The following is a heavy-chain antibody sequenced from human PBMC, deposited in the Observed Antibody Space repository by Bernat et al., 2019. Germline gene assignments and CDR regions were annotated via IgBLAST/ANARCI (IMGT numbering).Heavy chain of an antibody. V-gene: IGHV4-39*01. CDR1: GGSISSSSYY. CDR3: ARLGLHILNHLPPLYSSGWYPIDY. D-gene: IGHD6-19*01. CDR2: IYYSGST. J-gene: IGHJ4*02. Sequence: QLQLQESGPGLVKPSETLSLTCTVSGGSISSSSYYWGWIRQPPGKGLEWIGSIYYSGSTYYNPSLKSRVTISVDTSKNQFSLKLSSVTAADTAVYYCARLGLHILNHLPPLYSSGWYPIDYWGQGTLVTVSS.